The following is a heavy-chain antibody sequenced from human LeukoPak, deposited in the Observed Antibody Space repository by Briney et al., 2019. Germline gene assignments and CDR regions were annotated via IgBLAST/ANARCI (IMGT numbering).Heavy chain of an antibody. J-gene: IGHJ4*02. CDR3: AREGVPFARDY. CDR1: GFTFSGYC. V-gene: IGHV3-7*01. Sequence: GGSLRLSCGASGFTFSGYCISWVRQAPGKGPEWVANMKQDGSEKNYVDSVKGRFTISRDNARNTVYLQMNSLRAEDTAVYYCAREGVPFARDYWGQGTLVTVSS. D-gene: IGHD2-2*01. CDR2: MKQDGSEK.